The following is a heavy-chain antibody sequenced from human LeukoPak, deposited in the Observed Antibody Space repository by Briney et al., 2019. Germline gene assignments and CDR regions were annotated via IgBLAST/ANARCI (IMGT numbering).Heavy chain of an antibody. CDR3: AKDGGYYDSSGYYHYFDY. Sequence: PGGSLRLSCAASGFTFSTYAMSWVRQAPGKGLEWVSTISDSGANTYYADSVKGRFTISRDNSKNTLYLQMNSLRAEDTAVYYCAKDGGYYDSSGYYHYFDYWGQGTLVTVSS. J-gene: IGHJ4*02. CDR1: GFTFSTYA. D-gene: IGHD3-22*01. V-gene: IGHV3-23*01. CDR2: ISDSGANT.